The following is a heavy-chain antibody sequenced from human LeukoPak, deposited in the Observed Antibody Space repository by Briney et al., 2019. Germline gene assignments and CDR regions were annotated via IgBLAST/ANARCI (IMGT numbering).Heavy chain of an antibody. D-gene: IGHD3-16*02. V-gene: IGHV1-2*02. CDR3: ARAPSGSYHDY. J-gene: IGHJ4*02. Sequence: GASVKVSCKASGYTFTAHYIHWVRQAPGQGLEWMGWINPKSGATNYAEKFQGRVTMTRDTSITTAYMELSGLRSDDTPVYYCARAPSGSYHDYWGQGTLVTVSS. CDR2: INPKSGAT. CDR1: GYTFTAHY.